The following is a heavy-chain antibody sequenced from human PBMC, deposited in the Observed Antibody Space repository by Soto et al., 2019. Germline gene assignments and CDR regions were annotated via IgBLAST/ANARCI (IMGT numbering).Heavy chain of an antibody. V-gene: IGHV3-7*01. Sequence: GGSLRLSCAASGFTFSSYWMSWVRQAPGKGLEWVANIKQDGSEKYYVDSVKGRFTISRDNAKNSLYLQMNSLRAEDTAVYYCARVSIAVAGTDAFDIWGKGTMVTVSS. CDR3: ARVSIAVAGTDAFDI. D-gene: IGHD6-19*01. CDR2: IKQDGSEK. CDR1: GFTFSSYW. J-gene: IGHJ3*02.